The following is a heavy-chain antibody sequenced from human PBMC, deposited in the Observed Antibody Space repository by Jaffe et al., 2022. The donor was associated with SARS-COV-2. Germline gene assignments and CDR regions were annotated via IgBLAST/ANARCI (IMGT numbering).Heavy chain of an antibody. D-gene: IGHD2-2*01. V-gene: IGHV3-48*02. CDR2: ISSSSSTI. CDR3: ARDKVVVPAVRKPRYGMDV. CDR1: GFTFSSYS. Sequence: EVQLVESGGGLVQPGGSLRLSCAASGFTFSSYSMNWVRQAPGKGLEWVSYISSSSSTIYYADSVKGRFTISRDNAKNSLYLQMNSLRDEDTAVYYCARDKVVVPAVRKPRYGMDVWGQGTTVTVSS. J-gene: IGHJ6*02.